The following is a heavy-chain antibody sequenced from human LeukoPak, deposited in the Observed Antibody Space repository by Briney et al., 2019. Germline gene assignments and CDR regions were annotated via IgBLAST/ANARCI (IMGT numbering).Heavy chain of an antibody. CDR2: MNPNRGNT. V-gene: IGHV1-8*01. J-gene: IGHJ5*02. CDR1: GYTFSNYD. CDR3: VRGVVVVAAGLRSLKIWFDT. Sequence: ASVKVSCKASGYTFSNYDINWVRPATGQRLEWMGWMNPNRGNTGYAQKFQGRVTMTRNTSISTAYMELSSLTSGDTAVYYCVRGVVVVAAGLRSLKIWFDTWGQGTLVTVSP. D-gene: IGHD2-15*01.